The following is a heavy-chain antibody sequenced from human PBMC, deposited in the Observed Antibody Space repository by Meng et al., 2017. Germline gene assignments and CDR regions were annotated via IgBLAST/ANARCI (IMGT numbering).Heavy chain of an antibody. CDR2: IRSKAYGGTT. CDR1: GFTFSDYY. V-gene: IGHV3-49*04. CDR3: TRAVAGTTTTQDY. J-gene: IGHJ4*02. Sequence: GESLKISCAASGFTFSDYYMSWVRQAPGKGLEWVGFIRSKAYGGTTEYAASVKGRFTISRDDSKSIAYLQMNSLKTEDTAVYYCTRAVAGTTTTQDYWGQGTLVTVSS. D-gene: IGHD6-19*01.